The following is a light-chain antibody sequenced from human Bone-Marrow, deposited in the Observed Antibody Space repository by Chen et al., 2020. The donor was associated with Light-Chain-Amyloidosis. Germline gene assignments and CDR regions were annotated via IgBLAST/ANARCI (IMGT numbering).Light chain of an antibody. J-gene: IGLJ3*02. CDR2: DDS. CDR3: QVWDRSSDRPV. CDR1: NIGSTS. V-gene: IGLV3-21*02. Sequence: SYVLTQPSSVSVAPGQTATIACGGNNIGSTSVDWYQQTPGQAPLLVVYDDSDRPSGIPERLSGSNSGNPATLTISRVEAGDEADYYCQVWDRSSDRPVFGGGTKLTVL.